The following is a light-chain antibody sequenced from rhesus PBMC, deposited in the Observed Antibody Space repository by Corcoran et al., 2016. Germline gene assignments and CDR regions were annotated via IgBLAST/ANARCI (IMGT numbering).Light chain of an antibody. CDR2: YAS. V-gene: IGKV1-66*01. CDR1: QGINHY. CDR3: QQYNNSPFT. J-gene: IGKJ3*01. Sequence: DIQMTQSPSSLSASVGDRVTITCRASQGINHYLSWYQQKPGKATKTLIYYASSLETGVPSRFSGGGSGTDYTLTISSLQPEDIATYYCQQYNNSPFTFGPGTKLDIK.